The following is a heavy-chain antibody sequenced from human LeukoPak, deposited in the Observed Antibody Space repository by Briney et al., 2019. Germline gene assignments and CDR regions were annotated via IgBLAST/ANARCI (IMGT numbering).Heavy chain of an antibody. CDR2: ISWNSGSI. CDR3: AREGGSSWYSPFDY. D-gene: IGHD6-13*01. Sequence: PGGSLRLSCAASGFTFDDYAMHWVRQAPGKGLEWVSGISWNSGSIGYADSVKGRFTISRDNAKNSLYPQTNSLRAEDTAVYYCAREGGSSWYSPFDYWGQGTLVTVSS. J-gene: IGHJ4*02. V-gene: IGHV3-9*01. CDR1: GFTFDDYA.